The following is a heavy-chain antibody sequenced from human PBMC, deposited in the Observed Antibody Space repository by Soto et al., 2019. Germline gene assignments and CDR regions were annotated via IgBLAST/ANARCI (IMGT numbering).Heavy chain of an antibody. CDR1: GFTFSSYW. D-gene: IGHD2-8*01. CDR2: INPGGSIT. CDR3: ARVPTGKYGVWNY. V-gene: IGHV3-74*01. Sequence: EEQLVESGGGLVQPGGSLRLSCAASGFTFSSYWMHWVRQAPGKGLVWVSRINPGGSITAYADSVKGRFTISRDNDKDTLYLQMNRLRGDDTAVYYCARVPTGKYGVWNYWGQGTLVTVSS. J-gene: IGHJ4*02.